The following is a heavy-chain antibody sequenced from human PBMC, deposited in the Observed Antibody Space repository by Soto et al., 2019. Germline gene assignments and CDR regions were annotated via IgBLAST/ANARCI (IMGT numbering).Heavy chain of an antibody. CDR2: INGGNDNT. CDR1: GYTFTRFA. CDR3: AREGDQSGYDFALDF. D-gene: IGHD5-12*01. Sequence: WASVKVSCKASGYTFTRFAIHWVRQAPGQRLEWMGWINGGNDNTKYSQKFQGRVTITMDTSANTVYMELNVVRPEDTAVYYCAREGDQSGYDFALDFWGQGTLVTVSS. V-gene: IGHV1-3*01. J-gene: IGHJ4*02.